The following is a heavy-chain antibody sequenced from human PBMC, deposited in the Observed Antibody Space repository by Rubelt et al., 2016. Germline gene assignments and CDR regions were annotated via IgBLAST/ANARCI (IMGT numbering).Heavy chain of an antibody. CDR2: IYYTGST. J-gene: IGHJ5*02. D-gene: IGHD2-21*01. V-gene: IGHV4-39*01. Sequence: LQLQESGPGLVKPSETLSLTCTVSGGSISTTSYYWGWIRQPPGKGLEWIGSIYYTGSTYYNPSLKSRVTISVDTSKNQFSLKLGSVTAADTALYYCVRRTFCGGDCYRFDPWGQGTLVTVSS. CDR1: GGSISTTSYY. CDR3: VRRTFCGGDCYRFDP.